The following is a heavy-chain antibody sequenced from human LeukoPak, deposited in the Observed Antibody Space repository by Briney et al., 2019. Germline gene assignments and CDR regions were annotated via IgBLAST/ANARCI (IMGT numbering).Heavy chain of an antibody. CDR3: ARGGSYSFDY. CDR1: VDSVFVNVGS. J-gene: IGHJ4*02. V-gene: IGHV6-1*01. Sequence: SQTLSLTSALSVDSVFVNVGSCKWARQSPSRGLEWLGSTYHRSKWYNDYALSVNSRISVNPDTPKNQFSLQLNSVTPEDTAVYYCARGGSYSFDYWGQGTLVTVSS. D-gene: IGHD1-26*01. CDR2: TYHRSKWYN.